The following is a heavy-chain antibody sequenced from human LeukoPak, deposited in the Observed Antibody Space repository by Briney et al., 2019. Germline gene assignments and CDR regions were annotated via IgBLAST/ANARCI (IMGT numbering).Heavy chain of an antibody. Sequence: PGGSLRLSCAASGFTFSSYAMGWVRQAPGKGLEWVSAISGSGGSTYYADSVKGRFTISRDNSKNTLYLQMSSLRDEDTAVYYCATNSPYTSSWYGFDYWGQGTLVTVSS. D-gene: IGHD6-13*01. V-gene: IGHV3-23*01. CDR2: ISGSGGST. J-gene: IGHJ4*02. CDR1: GFTFSSYA. CDR3: ATNSPYTSSWYGFDY.